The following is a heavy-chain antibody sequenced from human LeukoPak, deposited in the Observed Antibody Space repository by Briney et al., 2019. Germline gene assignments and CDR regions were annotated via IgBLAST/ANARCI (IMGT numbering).Heavy chain of an antibody. V-gene: IGHV1-24*01. CDR2: FDPKEGER. Sequence: EASVKVSCKVSGYTLTELSMHWVRQAPGKGLEWMGGFDPKEGERVYAQNFQGRFTMTEDTSSGTAYMELNSLRSEDTAVYYCTTREIVVEPAQTSMVRGVLWRSDFWGHGTLVTVSS. CDR3: TTREIVVEPAQTSMVRGVLWRSDF. J-gene: IGHJ4*01. CDR1: GYTLTELS. D-gene: IGHD3-10*01.